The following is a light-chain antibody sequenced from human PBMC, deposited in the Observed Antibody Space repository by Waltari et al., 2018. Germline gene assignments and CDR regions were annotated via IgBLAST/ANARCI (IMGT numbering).Light chain of an antibody. J-gene: IGKJ3*01. V-gene: IGKV3-11*01. CDR3: QQYYSSPFT. CDR1: QSITNY. CDR2: DAS. Sequence: EIVLTQSPATLSLSPGERATLSCRASQSITNYLAWYQQNRGQAPRLLISDASNRATGIPARFSGSGSGTDFTLTISSLQAEDVAVYYCQQYYSSPFTFGPGTKLEIK.